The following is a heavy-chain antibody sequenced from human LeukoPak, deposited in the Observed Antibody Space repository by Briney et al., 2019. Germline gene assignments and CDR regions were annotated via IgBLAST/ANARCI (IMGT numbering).Heavy chain of an antibody. J-gene: IGHJ4*02. CDR3: ARFITAGFDY. Sequence: PGGSLRLSCAASGFTFSDYSMNWVRQAPGKGLEWVSTISSTSSHMYYADSVKGRFTISRDTAMNSLYLQMDSLRAEDTAVYYCARFITAGFDYWGQGTLVAVSS. V-gene: IGHV3-21*01. CDR2: ISSTSSHM. CDR1: GFTFSDYS. D-gene: IGHD3-16*01.